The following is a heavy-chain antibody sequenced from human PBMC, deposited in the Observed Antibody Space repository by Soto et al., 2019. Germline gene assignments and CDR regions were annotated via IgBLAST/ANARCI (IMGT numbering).Heavy chain of an antibody. J-gene: IGHJ5*02. V-gene: IGHV4-30-4*01. CDR3: ARGGRGTIFGVVRINWLDP. D-gene: IGHD3-3*01. CDR2: IYDSGST. Sequence: SETLSLTCTVSGGSISSGDYYWSWIRQHPGKGLEWIGYIYDSGSTYYNPSLKSRVTISVDTSKNQFSLKLSSVTAADTAVYYCARGGRGTIFGVVRINWLDPWGQGTLVTVSS. CDR1: GGSISSGDYY.